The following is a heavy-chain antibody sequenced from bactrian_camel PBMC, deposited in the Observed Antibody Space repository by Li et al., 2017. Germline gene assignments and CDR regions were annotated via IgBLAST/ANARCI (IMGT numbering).Heavy chain of an antibody. CDR1: GYTQRSYC. Sequence: DVQLVESGGDSVQTGGSLRLSCETSGYTQRSYCVGWFRQAPGKERVGVAALYTGGSMTYYADSVKGRFTISQDNANNMVYLQMNSLEPEDTAMYYCSAQIPLRPVRMFGLCMICTWARGPRSPSP. D-gene: IGHD5*01. V-gene: IGHV3S40*01. CDR3: SAQIPLRPVRMFGLCMICT. CDR2: LYTGGSMT. J-gene: IGHJ4*01.